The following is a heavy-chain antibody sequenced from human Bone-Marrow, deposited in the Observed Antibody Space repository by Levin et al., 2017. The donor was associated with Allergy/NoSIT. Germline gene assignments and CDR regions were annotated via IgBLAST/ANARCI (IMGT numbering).Heavy chain of an antibody. CDR1: GFSFDDYA. CDR3: AKDISSAWGGEFDY. V-gene: IGHV3-9*01. CDR2: ISWNSGSI. J-gene: IGHJ4*02. D-gene: IGHD6-13*01. Sequence: SCAASGFSFDDYAMHWVRQVPGKGLEWVSGISWNSGSIGYADSVKGRFIISRDNAKNSLNLQMKSLRPEDTAFYYCAKDISSAWGGEFDYWGQGTLVTVSS.